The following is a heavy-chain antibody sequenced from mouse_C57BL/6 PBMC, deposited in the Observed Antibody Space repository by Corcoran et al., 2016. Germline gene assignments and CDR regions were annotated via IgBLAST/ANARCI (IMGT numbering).Heavy chain of an antibody. CDR3: ARKGDGSSYEAMDY. J-gene: IGHJ4*01. V-gene: IGHV9-3*01. Sequence: QNQLVQSGPELKKPGETVKISCKASGYTFTTYGMSWLKQAPGKGLKWMGWINTYSGVPTYADDFKGRFAFSLETSASTAYLQINNLKNEDTATYFCARKGDGSSYEAMDYWGQGTSVTVSS. CDR2: INTYSGVP. D-gene: IGHD1-1*01. CDR1: GYTFTTYG.